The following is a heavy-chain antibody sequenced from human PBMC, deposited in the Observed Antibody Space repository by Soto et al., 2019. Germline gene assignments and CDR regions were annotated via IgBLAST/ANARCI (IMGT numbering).Heavy chain of an antibody. V-gene: IGHV4-34*01. CDR1: GGSFSGYY. D-gene: IGHD4-17*01. Sequence: TETLSLTCAVYGGSFSGYYWSWIRQPPGKGLEWIGEINHSGSTNYNPSLKSRVTISVDTSKNQFSLKLSSVTAADTAVYYCARYMTTVTTSWYFDLWGRGTLVT. CDR2: INHSGST. CDR3: ARYMTTVTTSWYFDL. J-gene: IGHJ2*01.